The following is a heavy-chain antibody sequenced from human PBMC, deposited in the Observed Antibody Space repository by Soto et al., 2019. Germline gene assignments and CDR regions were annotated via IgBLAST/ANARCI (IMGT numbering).Heavy chain of an antibody. J-gene: IGHJ5*02. D-gene: IGHD6-13*01. Sequence: EVQLLESGGGLVQPGGSLRLSCAASGFTFSSYAMSWVRQAPGKGLEWVSAISRSGGSTYYADSVKGRFTISRDNSKNTLYLQMNSLRAEDTAVYYCAKGFPRSWYPDTQNWFDPWGQGTLVTVSS. CDR2: ISRSGGST. CDR3: AKGFPRSWYPDTQNWFDP. CDR1: GFTFSSYA. V-gene: IGHV3-23*01.